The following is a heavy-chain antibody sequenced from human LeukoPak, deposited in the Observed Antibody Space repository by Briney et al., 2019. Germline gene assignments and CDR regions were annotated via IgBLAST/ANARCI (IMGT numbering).Heavy chain of an antibody. CDR2: IYHSGST. J-gene: IGHJ3*02. Sequence: SGTLSLTCAVSGGSISSSNWWTWVRQPPGKGLEWIGEIYHSGSTNYNPSLKSRVTISVDTSKNHFSLRLTSVTAADTGVYFCARAEGAASHIWGQGTMVSVSS. CDR3: ARAEGAASHI. CDR1: GGSISSSNW. V-gene: IGHV4-4*02. D-gene: IGHD3-16*01.